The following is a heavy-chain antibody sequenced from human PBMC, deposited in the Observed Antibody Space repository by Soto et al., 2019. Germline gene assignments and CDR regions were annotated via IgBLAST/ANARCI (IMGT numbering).Heavy chain of an antibody. CDR3: AREGPLIAAAVTNNWFDP. V-gene: IGHV4-30-4*01. D-gene: IGHD6-13*01. CDR2: IYYSGST. CDR1: GGSISSGDYY. J-gene: IGHJ5*02. Sequence: KPSETLSLTCTVSGGSISSGDYYWSWIRQPPGKGLEWIGYIYYSGSTYYNPSLKSRVTISVDTSKNQFSLKLSSVTAADTAVYYCAREGPLIAAAVTNNWFDPWGQGTLVTVSS.